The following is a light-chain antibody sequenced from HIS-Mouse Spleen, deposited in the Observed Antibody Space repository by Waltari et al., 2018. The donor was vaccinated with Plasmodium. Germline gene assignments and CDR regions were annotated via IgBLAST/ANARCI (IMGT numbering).Light chain of an antibody. CDR3: QQYNNWSFT. Sequence: EIVMTQSPATLPVSPRERATLSCRASQSVSSNLAWYQQKPGQAPRLLIYGASTRATGIPARFSGSGSGTEFTLTISSLQSEDFAVYYCQQYNNWSFTFGPGTKVDIK. CDR1: QSVSSN. V-gene: IGKV3-15*01. CDR2: GAS. J-gene: IGKJ3*01.